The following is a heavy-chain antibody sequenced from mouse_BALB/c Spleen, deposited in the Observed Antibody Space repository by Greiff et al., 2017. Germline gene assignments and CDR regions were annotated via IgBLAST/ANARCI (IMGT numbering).Heavy chain of an antibody. Sequence: VQLQQPGAELVKPGASVKLSCKASGYTFTSYWMHWVKQRPGQGLEWIGEINPSNGRTNYNEKFKSKATLTVDKSSSTAYMQLSSLTSEDSAVYYCARTGYDYDAAYWGQGTLVTVSA. CDR1: GYTFTSYW. CDR3: ARTGYDYDAAY. V-gene: IGHV1S81*02. J-gene: IGHJ3*01. D-gene: IGHD2-4*01. CDR2: INPSNGRT.